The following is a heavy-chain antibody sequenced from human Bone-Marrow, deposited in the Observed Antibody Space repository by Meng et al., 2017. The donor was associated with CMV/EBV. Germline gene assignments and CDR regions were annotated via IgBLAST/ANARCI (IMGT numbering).Heavy chain of an antibody. CDR2: IRYDGSNK. Sequence: GGSLRLSCAASGFTFSSYGMHWVRQAPGKGLEWVAFIRYDGSNKYYADSVKGRFTISRDNSKNTLYLQMNSLRAEDTAVYYCASMDIVVVPAAIGHYYGMDVCGQGTTVTVSS. J-gene: IGHJ6*02. V-gene: IGHV3-30*02. CDR3: ASMDIVVVPAAIGHYYGMDV. D-gene: IGHD2-2*03. CDR1: GFTFSSYG.